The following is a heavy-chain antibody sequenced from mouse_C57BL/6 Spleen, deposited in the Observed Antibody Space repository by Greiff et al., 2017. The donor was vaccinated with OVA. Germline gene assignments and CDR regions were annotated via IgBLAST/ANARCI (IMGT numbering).Heavy chain of an antibody. CDR1: GFTFSSYA. J-gene: IGHJ3*01. D-gene: IGHD2-4*01. CDR3: AREGDYDVGTWFAY. V-gene: IGHV5-4*01. Sequence: EVQLQESGGGLVKPGGSLKLSCAASGFTFSSYAMSWVRQTPEKRLEWVATISDGGSYTYYPDNVKGRFTISRDNAKNNLYLQMSQLKSEDTAMYYCAREGDYDVGTWFAYWGQGTLVTVSA. CDR2: ISDGGSYT.